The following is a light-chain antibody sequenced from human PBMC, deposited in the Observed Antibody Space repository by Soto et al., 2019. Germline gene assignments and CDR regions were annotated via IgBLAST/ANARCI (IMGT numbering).Light chain of an antibody. J-gene: IGKJ5*01. CDR3: QQYNNWPIT. CDR2: GAS. V-gene: IGKV3-15*01. Sequence: ELVMTQSPAPPSVSPGQRDTLSCRASQSVGTNLAWYQQKPGQAPRLLIYGASTRATGNPDRFSGSGSGTEFTLTISSLQSEDFAVYYCQQYNNWPITFGQGTRLEIK. CDR1: QSVGTN.